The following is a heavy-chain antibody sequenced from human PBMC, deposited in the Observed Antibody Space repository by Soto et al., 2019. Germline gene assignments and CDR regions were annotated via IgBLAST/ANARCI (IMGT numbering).Heavy chain of an antibody. Sequence: GGSLRLSCAASGFTFSNAWMNWVRQAPGKGLEWVGRIKSKTDGGTTDYAAPVKGRFTISRDDSKNTLYLQMNSLKTEDTAVYYCTTDPSPRGAGKSYSSGWYTRSPRDVWGQGTTVTVSS. V-gene: IGHV3-15*07. CDR2: IKSKTDGGTT. J-gene: IGHJ6*02. D-gene: IGHD6-19*01. CDR3: TTDPSPRGAGKSYSSGWYTRSPRDV. CDR1: GFTFSNAW.